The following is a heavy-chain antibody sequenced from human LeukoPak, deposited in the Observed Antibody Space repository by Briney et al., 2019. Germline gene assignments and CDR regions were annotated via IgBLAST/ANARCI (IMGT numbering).Heavy chain of an antibody. V-gene: IGHV1-18*01. Sequence: PGASVKVSCKASGYTFTSYGISWVRQAPGQGLEWMGWISAYNGNTNYAQKLQGRVTMTTDTSTSTAYMELRSLRSDDTAVYYCARAGYDYVWGSYRLGYFDYWGQGTLVTVSS. J-gene: IGHJ4*02. CDR1: GYTFTSYG. D-gene: IGHD3-16*02. CDR2: ISAYNGNT. CDR3: ARAGYDYVWGSYRLGYFDY.